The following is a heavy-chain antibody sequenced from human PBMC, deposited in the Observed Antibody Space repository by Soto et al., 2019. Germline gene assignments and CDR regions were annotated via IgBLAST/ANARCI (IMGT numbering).Heavy chain of an antibody. CDR1: GYTFTSYY. D-gene: IGHD3-3*01. V-gene: IGHV1-46*01. CDR3: ARGAEGGYDFWSGYPGPFDP. Sequence: QVQLVQSGAEVKKPGASVKVSCKASGYTFTSYYMHWVRQAPGQGLEWMGIINPSGGSTSYAQKFQGRVTMTRDTSTSTVYMELSSLRSEDTAVYYCARGAEGGYDFWSGYPGPFDPWGQGTLVTVSS. J-gene: IGHJ5*02. CDR2: INPSGGST.